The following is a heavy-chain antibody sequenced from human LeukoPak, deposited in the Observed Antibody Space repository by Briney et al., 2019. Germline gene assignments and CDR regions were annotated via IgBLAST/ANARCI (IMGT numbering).Heavy chain of an antibody. J-gene: IGHJ4*02. CDR1: GFTFSSYA. CDR2: ISGSGGST. CDR3: ARPVRQADVLRFDH. D-gene: IGHD1-14*01. Sequence: GGSLRLSCAASGFTFSSYAMSWVRQAPGKGLEWVSAISGSGGSTYYADSVKGRFTISRDNSKNTPYLQMNSLRAEDTAVDYCARPVRQADVLRFDHWGQGTLVTVSS. V-gene: IGHV3-23*01.